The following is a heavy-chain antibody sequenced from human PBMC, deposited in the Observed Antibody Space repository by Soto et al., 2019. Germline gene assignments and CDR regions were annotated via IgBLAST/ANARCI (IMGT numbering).Heavy chain of an antibody. CDR1: GGSISSYY. V-gene: IGHV4-59*08. CDR3: ARHHSDMVRGGLGY. Sequence: QVQLQESGPGLVKPSETLSLTCTVSGGSISSYYWSWIRQPPGKGLEWIGYIYYSGSTNYNPSLKSRVTISVDTSKNQFSLKLSSVTAADTAVYYCARHHSDMVRGGLGYWGQGTLVTVSS. D-gene: IGHD3-10*01. J-gene: IGHJ4*02. CDR2: IYYSGST.